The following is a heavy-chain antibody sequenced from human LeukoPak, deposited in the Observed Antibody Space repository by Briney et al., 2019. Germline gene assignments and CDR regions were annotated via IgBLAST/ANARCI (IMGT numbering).Heavy chain of an antibody. CDR2: ISYDGGNK. CDR1: GFTFSSYA. CDR3: ARDRNSITVAGSDY. Sequence: PGGSLRLSCAASGFTFSSYAMHWVRQAPGKGLEWLAVISYDGGNKYYADSVKGRFTVSRDNSRNALYLELNSLRVEDTAVYYCARDRNSITVAGSDYWGQGTLVTVSS. J-gene: IGHJ4*02. V-gene: IGHV3-30-3*01. D-gene: IGHD6-19*01.